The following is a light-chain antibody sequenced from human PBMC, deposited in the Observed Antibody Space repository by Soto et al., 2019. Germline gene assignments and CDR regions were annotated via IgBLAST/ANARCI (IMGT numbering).Light chain of an antibody. CDR1: QSLDYY. V-gene: IGKV3-11*01. CDR3: QQRGDWPLT. J-gene: IGKJ4*01. CDR2: DTS. Sequence: EIVLTQSPATLSLSPGERATLSCRASQSLDYYLAWFQQKHGQAPRLLIYDTSNRPYDIPDRFSDSGSWTDFTLTISSLDPEDCAVYYCQQRGDWPLTFGGGTNVDIK.